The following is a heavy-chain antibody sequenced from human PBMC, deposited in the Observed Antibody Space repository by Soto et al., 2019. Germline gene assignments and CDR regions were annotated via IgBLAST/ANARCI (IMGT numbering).Heavy chain of an antibody. V-gene: IGHV4-31*03. J-gene: IGHJ4*02. D-gene: IGHD3-16*01. CDR3: ARICLASGGWHY. CDR1: GGSISSGGYY. CDR2: IYYSGST. Sequence: SETLSLTCTVSGGSISSGGYYWSWIRQHPGKGLEWIGYIYYSGSTYYNPSLKSRVTISVDTSKNQFSLKLSSVTAADTAVYYCARICLASGGWHYWGQRTLVTVSS.